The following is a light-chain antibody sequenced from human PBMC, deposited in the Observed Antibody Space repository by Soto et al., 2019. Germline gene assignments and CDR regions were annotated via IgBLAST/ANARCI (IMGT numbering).Light chain of an antibody. Sequence: EVVLTQSPGTLSLSPGERATLSCRASQTVTSNYLAWYQQKPGQAPRLLIYGASSRATDIPDRFSGSGSGTEFTLSISSLQSEHLGVYYCQQDSSWPLTFGGGTKVDIK. CDR1: QTVTSNY. J-gene: IGKJ4*01. CDR2: GAS. CDR3: QQDSSWPLT. V-gene: IGKV3-20*01.